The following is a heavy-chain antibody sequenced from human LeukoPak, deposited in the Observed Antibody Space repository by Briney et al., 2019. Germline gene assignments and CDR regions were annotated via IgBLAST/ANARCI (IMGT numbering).Heavy chain of an antibody. V-gene: IGHV1-2*02. CDR3: ARVFPSNYYDSSGYYLNWFDP. CDR2: INPNSGGT. D-gene: IGHD3-22*01. J-gene: IGHJ5*02. CDR1: GYTFTGYY. Sequence: ASVTVSCKASGYTFTGYYMHWVRQAPGQGLEWMGWINPNSGGTNYAQKFQGRVTMTRDTSISTAYMELSRLRSEDTAVYYCARVFPSNYYDSSGYYLNWFDPWGQGTLVTVSS.